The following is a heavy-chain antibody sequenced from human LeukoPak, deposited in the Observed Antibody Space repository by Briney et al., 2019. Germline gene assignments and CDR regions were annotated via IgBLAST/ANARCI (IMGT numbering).Heavy chain of an antibody. D-gene: IGHD3-22*01. CDR3: ARDGVRSGYHEGPDY. Sequence: GWSLRLSFAASGFTSSSYGMHWVRQAPGKGLEWVAVIWYDGSNKYLADSVKGRFTISRDNSNNTLYLKMNSLSAEDTAVYYCARDGVRSGYHEGPDYWGQGTLVTVSS. CDR1: GFTSSSYG. J-gene: IGHJ4*02. CDR2: IWYDGSNK. V-gene: IGHV3-33*01.